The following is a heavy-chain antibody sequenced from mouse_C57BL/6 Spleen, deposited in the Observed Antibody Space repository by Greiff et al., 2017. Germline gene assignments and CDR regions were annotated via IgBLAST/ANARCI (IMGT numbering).Heavy chain of an antibody. V-gene: IGHV5-6*01. CDR3: ARGDSSGIAMDY. D-gene: IGHD3-2*02. CDR2: ISSGGSYT. Sequence: EVKLVESGGDLVKPGGSLKLSCAASGFTFSSYGMSWVSQTPDKRLEWVATISSGGSYTYYPDSVKGRFTISRDNAKNTLYLQMSSLKSEDTAMYYCARGDSSGIAMDYWGQGTSVTVSS. CDR1: GFTFSSYG. J-gene: IGHJ4*01.